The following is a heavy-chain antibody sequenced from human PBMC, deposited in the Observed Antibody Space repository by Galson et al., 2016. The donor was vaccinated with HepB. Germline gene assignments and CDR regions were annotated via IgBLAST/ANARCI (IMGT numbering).Heavy chain of an antibody. CDR3: AKEGYRDYYFDY. V-gene: IGHV3-23*01. Sequence: SLRLSCAASGFTFSSYTMSWVRQAPGKGLEWVSAISGSGGSTYYADSVKGRFTISRDNSKNTLYLQTNSLRAEDTAVYYCAKEGYRDYYFDYWGQGTLVTVSS. J-gene: IGHJ4*02. D-gene: IGHD4-17*01. CDR2: ISGSGGST. CDR1: GFTFSSYT.